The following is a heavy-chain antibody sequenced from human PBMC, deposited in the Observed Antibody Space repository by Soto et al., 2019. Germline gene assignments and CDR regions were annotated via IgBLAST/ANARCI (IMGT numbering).Heavy chain of an antibody. D-gene: IGHD6-13*01. Sequence: SETLPLTCTVSGGSISSGDCYWSWIRKPPGKGLEWIGYIYYSGSTYYNPALRSRVTISVDTSKNQFSLKRSSVTAEDTAVYYCARGGAAADYNWFDPWGQGTLVTVSS. V-gene: IGHV4-30-4*01. CDR2: IYYSGST. CDR3: ARGGAAADYNWFDP. CDR1: GGSISSGDCY. J-gene: IGHJ5*02.